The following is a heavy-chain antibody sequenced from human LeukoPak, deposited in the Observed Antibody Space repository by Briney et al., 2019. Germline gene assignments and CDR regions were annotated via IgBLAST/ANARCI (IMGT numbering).Heavy chain of an antibody. CDR3: ARSLVPPTYWYFDS. CDR1: GASTSSFY. V-gene: IGHV4-59*10. Sequence: SETLSLTCVVSGASTSSFYWSWIRQPAGKGLEWIGRVSTRENTKYNPSLKSRVTISLDTSKNQFSLKLSSVTAADTALYYCARSLVPPTYWYFDSWGQGTQVTVSS. J-gene: IGHJ4*02. D-gene: IGHD2-21*01. CDR2: VSTRENT.